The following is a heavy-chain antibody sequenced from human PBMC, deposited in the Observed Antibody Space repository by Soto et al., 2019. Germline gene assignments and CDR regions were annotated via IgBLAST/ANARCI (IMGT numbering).Heavy chain of an antibody. D-gene: IGHD3-10*01. CDR2: IEGSGAIT. Sequence: QTGGSLRLSCAASGFMFSTTDMSWVRQAPGKGLEWVTTIEGSGAITYYADSVKGRFIISRDNSRNTVYLQMDSLTADDTAVYYCVKNSGWFNTWGQGTLVTVSS. V-gene: IGHV3-23*01. J-gene: IGHJ5*02. CDR1: GFMFSTTD. CDR3: VKNSGWFNT.